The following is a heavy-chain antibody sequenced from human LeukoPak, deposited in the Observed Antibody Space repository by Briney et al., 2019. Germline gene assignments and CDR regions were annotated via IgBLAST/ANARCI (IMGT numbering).Heavy chain of an antibody. D-gene: IGHD3-16*01. CDR2: IDNDGTST. Sequence: GGSLRLSCAASGFTFSSYWMHWVRQAPGKGLVWVSRIDNDGTSTVYADSVKGRWSVSRDNAKNTLYLQMNRLRAEDTAVYYCVRGLRGPDSWGQGTLVIVSP. CDR1: GFTFSSYW. V-gene: IGHV3-74*03. J-gene: IGHJ4*02. CDR3: VRGLRGPDS.